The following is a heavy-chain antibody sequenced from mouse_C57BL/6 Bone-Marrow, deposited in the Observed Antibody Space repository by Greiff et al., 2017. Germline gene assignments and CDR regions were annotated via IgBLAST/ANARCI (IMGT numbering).Heavy chain of an antibody. J-gene: IGHJ3*01. D-gene: IGHD2-4*01. Sequence: QVQLQQSGAELVRPGSSVKLSCKASGYTFTSYWMHWVKQRPIQGLEWIGNIDPSDSETHYTQKFKDKATLTVDKSSSTAYMQLSSLTSEDSAVYYCARGDYYDYDGVAYWGQGTLVTVSA. V-gene: IGHV1-52*01. CDR2: IDPSDSET. CDR3: ARGDYYDYDGVAY. CDR1: GYTFTSYW.